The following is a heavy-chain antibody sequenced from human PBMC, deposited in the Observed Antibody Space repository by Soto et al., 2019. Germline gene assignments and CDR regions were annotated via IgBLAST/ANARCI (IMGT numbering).Heavy chain of an antibody. D-gene: IGHD1-26*01. CDR3: ARGIVGALRLWFDS. V-gene: IGHV1-46*01. J-gene: IGHJ5*01. CDR1: GYIFTNYY. Sequence: QVQLVQSGAEVKNPGASVKVSCKASGYIFTNYYIYWVRQAPGQGLEYIGIINPGGGATDYAQKFQGRGTMTRDTSTSTVYMELSSLTYEDTAVYYCARGIVGALRLWFDSWGQGTLVTVSS. CDR2: INPGGGAT.